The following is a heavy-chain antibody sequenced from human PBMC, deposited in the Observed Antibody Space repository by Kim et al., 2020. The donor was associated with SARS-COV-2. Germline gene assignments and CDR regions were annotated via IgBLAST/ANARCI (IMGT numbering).Heavy chain of an antibody. CDR2: INAGNGNT. V-gene: IGHV1-3*01. CDR3: ARDPSYGSGSYYDDY. CDR1: GYTFTSYA. D-gene: IGHD3-10*01. Sequence: ASVKVSCKASGYTFTSYAMHWVRQAPGQRLEWMGWINAGNGNTKYSQKFQGRVTITRDTSASTAYMELSSLRSEDTAVYYCARDPSYGSGSYYDDYWGQGTLVTVSS. J-gene: IGHJ4*02.